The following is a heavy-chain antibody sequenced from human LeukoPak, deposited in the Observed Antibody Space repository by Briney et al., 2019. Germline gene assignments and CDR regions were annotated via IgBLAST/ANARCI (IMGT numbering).Heavy chain of an antibody. Sequence: QPGGSLRLSCAASGFTFSSYWMSWVRQAPGKGLEWVANIKQDGSEKYYVDSVKGRLTISRDNAKNSLYLQMNSLRAEDTAVYYCARVDGYSYGPFDYWGQGTLVTVSS. CDR1: GFTFSSYW. J-gene: IGHJ4*02. V-gene: IGHV3-7*01. CDR2: IKQDGSEK. CDR3: ARVDGYSYGPFDY. D-gene: IGHD5-18*01.